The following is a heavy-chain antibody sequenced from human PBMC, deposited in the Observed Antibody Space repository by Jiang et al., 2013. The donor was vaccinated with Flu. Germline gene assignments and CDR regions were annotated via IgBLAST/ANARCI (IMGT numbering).Heavy chain of an antibody. CDR2: IYSGGST. V-gene: IGHV3-NL1*01. Sequence: SLRLSCAASGFTFSSYGMHWVRQAPGKGLEWVSVIYSGGSTYYADSVKGRFTISRDNSKNTLYLQMNSLRAEDTAVYYCARGLKSIAVAEGRGPFDYWGQGTLVTVSS. J-gene: IGHJ4*02. D-gene: IGHD6-19*01. CDR3: ARGLKSIAVAEGRGPFDY. CDR1: GFTFSSYG.